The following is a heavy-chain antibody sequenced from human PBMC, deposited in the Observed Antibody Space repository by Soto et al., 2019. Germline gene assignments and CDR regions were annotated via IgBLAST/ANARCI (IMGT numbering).Heavy chain of an antibody. CDR2: IDPSDSYT. D-gene: IGHD3-22*01. Sequence: GESLKISCKGSGYRFTSYWISWVRQMPGKGLEWMGRIDPSDSYTNYGPSFQGHVTISADKSISTAYLQWSSLKASDTAMYYCARSGDFNYDSSGYGPDIWGQGTMVTVS. J-gene: IGHJ3*02. CDR3: ARSGDFNYDSSGYGPDI. V-gene: IGHV5-10-1*01. CDR1: GYRFTSYW.